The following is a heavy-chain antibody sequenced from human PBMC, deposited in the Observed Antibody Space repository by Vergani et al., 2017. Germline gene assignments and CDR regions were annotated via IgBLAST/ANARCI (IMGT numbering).Heavy chain of an antibody. Sequence: QVQLQESGPGLVKPSQTLSLTCTVSGASIHNDFYYWHWIRQPAGKGLEWIGRIYVSGITDYNSSLQSRVSMSVDTSKNQFSLTLTSVTAADTAVYYCARHTTYTDSWGQGTLVTVSS. J-gene: IGHJ4*02. D-gene: IGHD1-1*01. V-gene: IGHV4-61*02. CDR3: ARHTTYTDS. CDR2: IYVSGIT. CDR1: GASIHNDFYY.